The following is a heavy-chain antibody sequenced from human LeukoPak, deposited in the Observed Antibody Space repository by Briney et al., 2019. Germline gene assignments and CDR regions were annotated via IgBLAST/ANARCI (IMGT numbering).Heavy chain of an antibody. CDR2: INPNSGGT. J-gene: IGHJ4*02. CDR1: GYTFTGYY. CDR3: ATILGGSSLAYLDC. Sequence: VASVKVSCEASGYTFTGYYIHWVRQAPGQGLEWMGWINPNSGGTNYAQKFQGRVTMTIDTSISSAYMEVNSLRSDDTAVYYCATILGGSSLAYLDCWGQGTLDTVSS. D-gene: IGHD1-26*01. V-gene: IGHV1-2*02.